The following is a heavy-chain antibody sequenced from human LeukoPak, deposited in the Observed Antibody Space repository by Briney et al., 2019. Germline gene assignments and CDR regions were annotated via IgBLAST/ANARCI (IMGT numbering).Heavy chain of an antibody. V-gene: IGHV3-30*02. D-gene: IGHD3-10*01. CDR2: IRYDGSNK. J-gene: IGHJ6*03. Sequence: PGGSLRLSCLTSGFTFSSYGMHWVRQAPGKGLEWVAFIRYDGSNKYYADSVKGRFTISRDNSKNTLYLQMNSLRAEDTAVYYCLWHDYYGSGDYMDVWGKGTTVTISS. CDR1: GFTFSSYG. CDR3: LWHDYYGSGDYMDV.